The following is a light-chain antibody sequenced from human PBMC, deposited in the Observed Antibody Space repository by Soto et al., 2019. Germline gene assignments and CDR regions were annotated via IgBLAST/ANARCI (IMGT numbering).Light chain of an antibody. CDR3: QSYDSSLSALV. CDR1: SSNIGAAYD. Sequence: QPVLTQPPSVSGAPGQRVTISCTGSSSNIGAAYDVYWYQQLPGTAPKLLIYGNSNRPSGVPDRFSGSQSGTSASLAITGLQAEDEADYYCQSYDSSLSALVFGGGTKVTVL. J-gene: IGLJ2*01. CDR2: GNS. V-gene: IGLV1-40*01.